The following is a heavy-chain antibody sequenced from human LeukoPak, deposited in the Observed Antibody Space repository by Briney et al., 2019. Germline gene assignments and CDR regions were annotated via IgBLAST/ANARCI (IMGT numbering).Heavy chain of an antibody. V-gene: IGHV4-59*08. CDR3: ARHLTSLLDTPMDI. D-gene: IGHD5-18*01. Sequence: SETLSLTCTVSGVSVSSNYWGWIRQPPGKGLEWFGYVYYIGSTSYNPSLKSRVTISVNTSKNQFSLKLSSVTAADTAVYYCARHLTSLLDTPMDIWGQGTLVTVSS. J-gene: IGHJ4*02. CDR2: VYYIGST. CDR1: GVSVSSNY.